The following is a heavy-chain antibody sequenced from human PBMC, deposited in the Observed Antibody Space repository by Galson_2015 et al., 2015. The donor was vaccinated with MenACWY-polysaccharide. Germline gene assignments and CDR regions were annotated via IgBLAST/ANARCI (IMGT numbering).Heavy chain of an antibody. Sequence: SLRLSCAASGFTFSNYWMSWVRQAPGKGLEWVANVNQDGSETYYVDSVKGRFTFSRDNAKNSVHLQMNSLRAEDTAMYYCARRVGYSGYDHDNWFDPWGQGTLVTVSS. J-gene: IGHJ5*02. V-gene: IGHV3-7*01. D-gene: IGHD5-12*01. CDR3: ARRVGYSGYDHDNWFDP. CDR1: GFTFSNYW. CDR2: VNQDGSET.